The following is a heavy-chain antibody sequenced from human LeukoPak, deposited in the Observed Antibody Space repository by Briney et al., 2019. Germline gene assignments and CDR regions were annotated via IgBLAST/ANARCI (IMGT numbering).Heavy chain of an antibody. CDR1: GVSISGHY. CDR3: ARQPISGWDFDY. J-gene: IGHJ4*02. Sequence: KPSETLSLTCSVSGVSISGHYWSWIRLPPGKGREWIGYISHSGDTRYSPSLKSRVTISLDTSKNQFSLTLNSVTAADTAVYYCARQPISGWDFDYWGQGTLVTVSS. CDR2: ISHSGDT. D-gene: IGHD6-19*01. V-gene: IGHV4-59*08.